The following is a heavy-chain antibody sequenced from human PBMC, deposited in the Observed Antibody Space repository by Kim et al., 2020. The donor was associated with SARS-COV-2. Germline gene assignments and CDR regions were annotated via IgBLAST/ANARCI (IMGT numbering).Heavy chain of an antibody. V-gene: IGHV3-21*01. D-gene: IGHD3-9*01. CDR3: ARDQGRYFDWLVTDYYYGWGV. CDR1: GFTFSSYR. J-gene: IGHJ6*02. Sequence: GGSLRLSCAASGFTFSSYRMNWVRQAPGKGLEWVSCINSSRSYIYYADSVKGRFTISRDNAKNSLYLQMNSLRAEDTAVYYCARDQGRYFDWLVTDYYYGWGVWGQGTPVTVSS. CDR2: INSSRSYI.